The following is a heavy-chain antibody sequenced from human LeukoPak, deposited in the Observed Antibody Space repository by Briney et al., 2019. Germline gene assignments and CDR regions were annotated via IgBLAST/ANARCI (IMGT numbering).Heavy chain of an antibody. CDR3: ARRGFSNWFDP. D-gene: IGHD2/OR15-2a*01. V-gene: IGHV1-2*06. Sequence: GASVKVSCKASGYTFSTYYLHWVRQAPGQGLEWLGRLNPNNGDTNYAQKFQGRVTMTRDTSTSTAYMEVSSLRSDDTAVYYCARRGFSNWFDPWGQGTLVTVSS. J-gene: IGHJ5*02. CDR1: GYTFSTYY. CDR2: LNPNNGDT.